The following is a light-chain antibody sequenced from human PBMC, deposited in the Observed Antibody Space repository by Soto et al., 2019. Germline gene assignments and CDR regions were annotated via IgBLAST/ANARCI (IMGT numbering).Light chain of an antibody. Sequence: EIVVTQSPGTLYLSPGESATLSCRASQSITSSSLAWYQQRPGQAPRLLIFGASKRATGVPDRVSGSGSGKDFTLTISRLEPEDFAMYYCQYYGRSPLTFGGGTKVEIK. CDR1: QSITSSS. V-gene: IGKV3-20*01. J-gene: IGKJ4*01. CDR3: QYYGRSPLT. CDR2: GAS.